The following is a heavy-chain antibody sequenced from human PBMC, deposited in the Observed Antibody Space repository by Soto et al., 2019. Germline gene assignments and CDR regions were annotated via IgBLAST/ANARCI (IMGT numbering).Heavy chain of an antibody. D-gene: IGHD4-17*01. CDR3: ARDEGDYGGNSIDY. CDR1: GFTFSSYA. CDR2: ISYDGSNK. Sequence: GGSLRLSCAASGFTFSSYAMHWVRQAPGKGLEWVAVISYDGSNKYYADSVKGRFTISRDNSKNTLYLQMNSLRAEDTAVYYCARDEGDYGGNSIDYWSQGTLVTVSS. J-gene: IGHJ4*02. V-gene: IGHV3-30-3*01.